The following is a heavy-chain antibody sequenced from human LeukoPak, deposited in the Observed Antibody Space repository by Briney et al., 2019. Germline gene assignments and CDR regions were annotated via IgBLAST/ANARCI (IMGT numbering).Heavy chain of an antibody. CDR2: ISANNGNR. CDR3: ARQGYGGHSRGAADY. CDR1: GYTFTNYG. J-gene: IGHJ4*02. V-gene: IGHV1-18*01. D-gene: IGHD4-23*01. Sequence: GASVKVSCKASGYTFTNYGISWVRQAPGQGLGWMGWISANNGNRNYALKLQDRVSMTTDTSTSTAYMELRSLRSDDTAVYYCARQGYGGHSRGAADYWGQGTLVTVSS.